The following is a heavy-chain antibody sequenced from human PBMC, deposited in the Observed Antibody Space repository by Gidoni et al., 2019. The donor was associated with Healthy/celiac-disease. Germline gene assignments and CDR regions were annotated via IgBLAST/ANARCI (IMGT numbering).Heavy chain of an antibody. CDR2: INHSGST. Sequence: QVQLQQWGAGLLQPSETLSLTCAVYGGSFSGYYWSWIRQPQGKGLEWIGEINHSGSTNYNPPPRSRVTISVDTSKNQFSLKRSSVTAADTAVYYCARGRIAVAGNYYYYGMDVWGQGTTVTVSS. V-gene: IGHV4-34*01. J-gene: IGHJ6*02. CDR1: GGSFSGYY. CDR3: ARGRIAVAGNYYYYGMDV. D-gene: IGHD6-19*01.